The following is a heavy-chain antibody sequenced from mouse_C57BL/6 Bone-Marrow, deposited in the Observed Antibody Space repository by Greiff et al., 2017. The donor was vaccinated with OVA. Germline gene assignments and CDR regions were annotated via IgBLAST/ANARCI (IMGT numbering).Heavy chain of an antibody. D-gene: IGHD2-3*01. V-gene: IGHV1-50*01. CDR2: IDPSDSYT. CDR1: GYTFTSYW. Sequence: VQLQQPGAELVKPGASVKLSCKASGYTFTSYWMQWVKQRPGQGLEWIGEIDPSDSYTNYNQKFKGKATLTVDTSSSTAYMQLSSLTSEDSAVYYCARECYDGYYADYWGQGTTLTVSS. CDR3: ARECYDGYYADY. J-gene: IGHJ2*01.